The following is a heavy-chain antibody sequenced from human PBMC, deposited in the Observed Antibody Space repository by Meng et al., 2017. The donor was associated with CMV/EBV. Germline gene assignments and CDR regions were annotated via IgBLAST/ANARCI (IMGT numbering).Heavy chain of an antibody. Sequence: ASVKVSCKASGYTFTSYGISWVRQAPGQGLEWMGWISAYNGNTNYAQKLQGRVTMTTDTSTSTAYMELRSLRSDDTAVYYCARDELGYCSSTSCYTPYYYGMDVWGQGTTVTVSS. J-gene: IGHJ6*02. CDR3: ARDELGYCSSTSCYTPYYYGMDV. CDR1: GYTFTSYG. CDR2: ISAYNGNT. D-gene: IGHD2-2*02. V-gene: IGHV1-18*01.